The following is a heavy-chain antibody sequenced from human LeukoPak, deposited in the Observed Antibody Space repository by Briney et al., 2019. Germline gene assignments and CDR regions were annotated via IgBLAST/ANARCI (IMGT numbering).Heavy chain of an antibody. V-gene: IGHV4-39*02. CDR1: GGSISSSSYY. CDR2: IYYSGST. J-gene: IGHJ4*02. Sequence: SETLSLTCTVSGGSISSSSYYWGWIRQPPGKGLEWIGSIYYSGSTYYNPSLKSRVTISVDTSKNQFSLKLSSVTAADTAVYYCARDQDVDYGDYVSHYWGQGTLVTVSS. D-gene: IGHD4-17*01. CDR3: ARDQDVDYGDYVSHY.